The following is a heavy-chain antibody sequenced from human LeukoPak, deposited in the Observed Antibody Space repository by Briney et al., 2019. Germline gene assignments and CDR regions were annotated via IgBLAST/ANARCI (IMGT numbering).Heavy chain of an antibody. V-gene: IGHV4-39*01. CDR3: AKHESLIAFDI. Sequence: SETLSLTCTVSGGSISSSSYYWGWIRQPPGMGLKWIGTIHYSGSTNYSPSLKSRVTMSVDTSKNQFSLRLSSVTAADTAVYYCAKHESLIAFDIWGQGTMVTVCS. CDR2: IHYSGST. CDR1: GGSISSSSYY. J-gene: IGHJ3*02.